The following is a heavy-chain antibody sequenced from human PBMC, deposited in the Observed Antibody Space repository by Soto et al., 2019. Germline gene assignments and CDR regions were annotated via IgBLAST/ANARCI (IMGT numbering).Heavy chain of an antibody. CDR2: INPSGGTT. CDR3: ARGPATAPDAY. J-gene: IGHJ4*02. CDR1: GYILTSYY. V-gene: IGHV1-46*01. D-gene: IGHD2-2*01. Sequence: GASVKVSCKTSGYILTSYYIHWVRQAPGQGLEWMGIINPSGGTTTYAQKFQGRVTMTRDTSTSTVYMELSSLRSEDTAVYYCARGPATAPDAYWGLGTLVTVSS.